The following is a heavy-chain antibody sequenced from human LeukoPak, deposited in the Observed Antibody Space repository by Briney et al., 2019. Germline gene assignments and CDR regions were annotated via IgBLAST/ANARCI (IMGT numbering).Heavy chain of an antibody. CDR2: INHSGST. D-gene: IGHD1-1*01. CDR3: ARIPVQGNDDWPGFDY. Sequence: SETLSLTCAVYGGSFSGYYWSWIRQPPGKGLEWIGEINHSGSTNYNPSLKSRVTISVDTSKNQFSLKLSSVTAADTAVYYCARIPVQGNDDWPGFDYWGQGTLVTVSS. J-gene: IGHJ4*02. CDR1: GGSFSGYY. V-gene: IGHV4-34*01.